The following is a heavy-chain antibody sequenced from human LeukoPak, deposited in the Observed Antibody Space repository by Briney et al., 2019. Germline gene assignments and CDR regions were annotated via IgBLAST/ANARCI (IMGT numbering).Heavy chain of an antibody. V-gene: IGHV4-59*08. J-gene: IGHJ4*02. CDR3: ARLFGEFDY. CDR1: GGSISSYY. Sequence: SETLSLTCTVSGGSISSYYWSWIRQPPGKGLEWIGYIYYTGSTNYNPSLKSRVIISVDTSKNQFSLKLSSVTAADTAVYYCARLFGEFDYWGQGTLVTVSS. CDR2: IYYTGST. D-gene: IGHD3-10*01.